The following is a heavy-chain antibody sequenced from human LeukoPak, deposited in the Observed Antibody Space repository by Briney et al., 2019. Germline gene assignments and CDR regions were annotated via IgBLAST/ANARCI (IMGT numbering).Heavy chain of an antibody. Sequence: PGGSLRLSCAASGFTFSSYWMRWVRQAPGKGLEWVANIKQDGSEKYYVDSVKGRFTISRDNAKNSLYLQMNSLRAEDTAVYYCARLGLLRRNWFDYWGQGTLVTASS. D-gene: IGHD2-15*01. CDR2: IKQDGSEK. CDR3: ARLGLLRRNWFDY. V-gene: IGHV3-7*01. J-gene: IGHJ4*02. CDR1: GFTFSSYW.